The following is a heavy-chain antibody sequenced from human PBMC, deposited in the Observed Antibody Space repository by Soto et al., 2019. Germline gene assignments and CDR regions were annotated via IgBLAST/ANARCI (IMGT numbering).Heavy chain of an antibody. J-gene: IGHJ6*02. CDR3: ARWPDGYYYYGMDV. CDR2: MNPTSGNT. V-gene: IGHV1-8*01. Sequence: QVQLVQSGAEVKKPGASVKVSGKASGYTFTSYDINWVRQATGQGLEWMGWMNPTSGNTGYAQKFQGRVTMPRNTAVSTAYMELSSLSSEDTAVYYCARWPDGYYYYGMDVWGQGTTVTVSS. CDR1: GYTFTSYD.